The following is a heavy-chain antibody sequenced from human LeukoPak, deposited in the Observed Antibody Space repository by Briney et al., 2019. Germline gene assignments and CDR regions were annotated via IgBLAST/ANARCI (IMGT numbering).Heavy chain of an antibody. J-gene: IGHJ4*02. Sequence: PGGSLRLSCAASGFTFSTYWMYWVRQAPGKGLVWVSRINSDGSGTRYADSVKGRFTISRDNAKNTLYLQMNSLRAEDTAIYYCAKATIQQWLVKVDSFDSWGQGILVTVSS. CDR1: GFTFSTYW. CDR2: INSDGSGT. CDR3: AKATIQQWLVKVDSFDS. V-gene: IGHV3-74*01. D-gene: IGHD6-19*01.